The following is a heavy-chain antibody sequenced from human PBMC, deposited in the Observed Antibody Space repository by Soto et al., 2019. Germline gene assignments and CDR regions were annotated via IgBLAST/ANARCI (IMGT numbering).Heavy chain of an antibody. V-gene: IGHV4-59*01. J-gene: IGHJ4*02. Sequence: PSETLSLTCIVSGSSIRSYYWSWIRQPPGKGLEWIGNIYYSGSTNYNPSLKSRVIISVDSSKSQFSLRLNSLTAADTAVYYCTRVGGYYGDYPNFDYWGQGALVTVSS. CDR1: GSSIRSYY. CDR3: TRVGGYYGDYPNFDY. D-gene: IGHD4-17*01. CDR2: IYYSGST.